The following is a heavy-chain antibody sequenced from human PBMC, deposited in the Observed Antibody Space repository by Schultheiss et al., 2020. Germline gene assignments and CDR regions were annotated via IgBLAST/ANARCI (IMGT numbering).Heavy chain of an antibody. V-gene: IGHV3-9*01. Sequence: GGSLRLSFAASGFTFSSYAMSWVRQAPGKGLEWVSGISWNSGSIGYADSVKGRFTISRDNAKNSLYLQMNSLRAEDTALYYCASPMVRGVISGAFDIWGQGTMVTVSS. D-gene: IGHD3-10*01. CDR3: ASPMVRGVISGAFDI. J-gene: IGHJ3*02. CDR1: GFTFSSYA. CDR2: ISWNSGSI.